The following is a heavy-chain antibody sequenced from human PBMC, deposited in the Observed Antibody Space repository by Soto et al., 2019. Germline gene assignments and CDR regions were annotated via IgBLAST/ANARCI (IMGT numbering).Heavy chain of an antibody. CDR3: ARSPETYYYGSRLYWYFDI. CDR1: GFTFSSYS. Sequence: GGPLRLSCAASGFTFSSYSMNWVRQAPGKGLEWVSYISSSSSTIYYADSVKGRFTVSRDNAKNSLYLQMNSLRDEDTAVYYCARSPETYYYGSRLYWYFDIWGRGTLVNVS. CDR2: ISSSSSTI. D-gene: IGHD3-10*01. V-gene: IGHV3-48*02. J-gene: IGHJ2*01.